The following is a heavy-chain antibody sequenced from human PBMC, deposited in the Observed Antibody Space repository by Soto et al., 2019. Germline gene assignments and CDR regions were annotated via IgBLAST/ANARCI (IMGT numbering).Heavy chain of an antibody. V-gene: IGHV3-48*03. CDR1: GFPFSSYE. J-gene: IGHJ5*02. Sequence: EVQLVESGGGLVQPGGSLRLSCAASGFPFSSYEMNWVRQAPGKGLEWVSYIGSSGSIKYYADSVKGRFTISRDNAKNSLYLQMNSLRAEDTGVYYCASDYYGLGSFDPWGQGTLVTVSS. D-gene: IGHD3-10*01. CDR2: IGSSGSIK. CDR3: ASDYYGLGSFDP.